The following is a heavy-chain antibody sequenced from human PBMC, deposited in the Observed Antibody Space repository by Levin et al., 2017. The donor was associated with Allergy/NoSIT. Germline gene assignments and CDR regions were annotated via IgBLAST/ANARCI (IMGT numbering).Heavy chain of an antibody. D-gene: IGHD6-13*01. V-gene: IGHV2-5*02. CDR2: IYWDDDS. CDR1: GFSLSTSPLG. CDR3: ARSIAAGRKDAFDV. Sequence: NGSGPTLVKPTQTLTLTCSVSGFSLSTSPLGVGWIRQPPGKALEWLALIYWDDDSRYSPSLSSRLTITKDTSKNQVVLTMTKVDPVDTGTYYCARSIAAGRKDAFDVWGQGTLVIVSS. J-gene: IGHJ3*01.